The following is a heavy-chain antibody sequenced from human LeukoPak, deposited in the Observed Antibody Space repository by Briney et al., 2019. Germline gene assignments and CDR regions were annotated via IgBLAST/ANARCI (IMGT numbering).Heavy chain of an antibody. V-gene: IGHV3-48*01. J-gene: IGHJ3*02. Sequence: GGSLTLSCAASGFTFTDYSMNWVRQAPGKGLEWVSYISSSGSTIYYADSVKGRFTISRDNAKNSLWPQMDSLRAEDTAVYYCANLKPPAPDGLDIWGQVTLITVSS. CDR3: ANLKPPAPDGLDI. CDR1: GFTFTDYS. CDR2: ISSSGSTI. D-gene: IGHD1-14*01.